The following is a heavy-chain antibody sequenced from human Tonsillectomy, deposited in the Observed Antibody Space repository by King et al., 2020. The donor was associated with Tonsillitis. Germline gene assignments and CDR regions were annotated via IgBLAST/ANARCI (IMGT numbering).Heavy chain of an antibody. Sequence: PLQESGSGLVKPSQTLSLTCAVSGGSISSGGYTWSWIRQPPGQGLEWIGYIHQSGSTPYNPSLKTRVSISVDRSKNQFSLRLTSVSAADTALYYCARAGTAYGANAFDIWGQGTMVTVSS. CDR2: IHQSGST. D-gene: IGHD3-10*01. CDR1: GGSISSGGYT. V-gene: IGHV4-30-2*01. CDR3: ARAGTAYGANAFDI. J-gene: IGHJ3*02.